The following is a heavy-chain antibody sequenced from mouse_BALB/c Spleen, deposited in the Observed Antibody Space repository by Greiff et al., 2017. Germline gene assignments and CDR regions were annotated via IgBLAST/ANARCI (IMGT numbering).Heavy chain of an antibody. V-gene: IGHV2-9*02. CDR2: IWAGGST. J-gene: IGHJ4*01. Sequence: VMLVESGPGLVAPSQSLSITCTVSGFSLTSYGVHWVRQPPGKGLEWLGVIWAGGSTNYNSALMSRLSISKDNSKSQVFLKMNSLQTDDTAMYYCARRGYYGSSQYYYAMDYWGQGTSVTVSS. D-gene: IGHD1-1*01. CDR1: GFSLTSYG. CDR3: ARRGYYGSSQYYYAMDY.